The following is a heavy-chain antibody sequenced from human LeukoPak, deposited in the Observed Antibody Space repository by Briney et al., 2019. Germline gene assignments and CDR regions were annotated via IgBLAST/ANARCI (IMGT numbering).Heavy chain of an antibody. CDR3: ASSLPGRDGYPHDAFDI. D-gene: IGHD5-24*01. CDR1: GYSFTSYW. V-gene: IGHV5-51*01. J-gene: IGHJ3*02. CDR2: IYPGDSDT. Sequence: GESLKISRKGSGYSFTSYWIGWVRQMPGKGLEWMGIIYPGDSDTRYSPSFQGQVTISADKSISTAYLQWSSLKASDTAMYYCASSLPGRDGYPHDAFDIWGQGTMVTVSS.